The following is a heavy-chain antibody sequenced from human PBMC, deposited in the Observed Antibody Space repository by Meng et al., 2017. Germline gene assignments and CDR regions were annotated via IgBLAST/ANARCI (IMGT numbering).Heavy chain of an antibody. J-gene: IGHJ5*02. CDR3: AREIAAAYCGGDCYL. D-gene: IGHD2-21*02. CDR1: GGTFSSYA. Sequence: QGQLVQSGAEVKKPGSSVKVSCKASGGTFSSYAISWVRQAPGQGLEWMGRIIPILGIANYAQKFQGRVTITADKSTSTAYMELSSLRSEDTAVYYCAREIAAAYCGGDCYLWGQGTLVTVSS. V-gene: IGHV1-69*04. CDR2: IIPILGIA.